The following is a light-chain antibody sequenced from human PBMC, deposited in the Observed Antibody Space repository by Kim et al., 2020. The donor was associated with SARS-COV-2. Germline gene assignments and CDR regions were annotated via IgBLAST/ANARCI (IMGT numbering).Light chain of an antibody. J-gene: IGKJ4*02. CDR3: QQYNNWPPLT. Sequence: EIVMTQSPATLSVSPGERATLSCRASQSVSSNLAWYQQKPGQAPRLLIYGASTRATGIPARFSGSGSGTEFTLTISSLQSEDFAVYYWQQYNNWPPLTFAGGTKV. CDR2: GAS. V-gene: IGKV3-15*01. CDR1: QSVSSN.